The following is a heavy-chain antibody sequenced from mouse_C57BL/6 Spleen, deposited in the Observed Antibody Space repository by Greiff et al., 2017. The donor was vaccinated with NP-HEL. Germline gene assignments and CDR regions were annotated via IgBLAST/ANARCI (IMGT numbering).Heavy chain of an antibody. CDR2: IYPGDGDT. CDR1: GYAFSSSW. V-gene: IGHV1-82*01. J-gene: IGHJ4*01. Sequence: QVQLKESGPELVKPGASVKISCKASGYAFSSSWMNWVKQRPGKGLEWIGRIYPGDGDTNYNGKFKGKATLTADKSSSTAYMQLSSLTSEDSAVYFCAKGIYYSGSYAMDYWGQGTSVTVSS. CDR3: AKGIYYSGSYAMDY. D-gene: IGHD2-1*01.